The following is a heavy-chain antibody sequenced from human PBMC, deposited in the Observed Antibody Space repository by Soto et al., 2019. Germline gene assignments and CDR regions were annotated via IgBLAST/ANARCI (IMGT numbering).Heavy chain of an antibody. Sequence: TSETLSLTCTVSGGSISSYYWSWLRQPPGKGLEWIGYIYYSGSTNYNPSLKSRVTISVDTSKDQFSLKLSSVTAADTAVYYCARRYAQGFDYWGQGTLVTVSP. J-gene: IGHJ4*02. CDR1: GGSISSYY. CDR2: IYYSGST. D-gene: IGHD5-12*01. V-gene: IGHV4-59*08. CDR3: ARRYAQGFDY.